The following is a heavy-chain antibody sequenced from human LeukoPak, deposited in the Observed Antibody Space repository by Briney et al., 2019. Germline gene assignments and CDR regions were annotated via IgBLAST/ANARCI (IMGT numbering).Heavy chain of an antibody. CDR2: IQGGGNI. Sequence: PGGSLRLSCAASGPSISDQYMSWVRQAPGKGLEWVSIIQGGGNIYYADSVKGRITVSRDNSKNTVYLQMNSLRAEDTAVYYCARDRGYAMDVWGQGTTVTVSS. D-gene: IGHD1-1*01. CDR3: ARDRGYAMDV. V-gene: IGHV3-53*01. CDR1: GPSISDQY. J-gene: IGHJ6*02.